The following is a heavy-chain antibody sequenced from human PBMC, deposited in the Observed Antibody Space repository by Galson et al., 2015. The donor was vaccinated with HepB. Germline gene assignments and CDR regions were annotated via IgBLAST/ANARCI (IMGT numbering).Heavy chain of an antibody. V-gene: IGHV3-23*01. J-gene: IGHJ1*01. CDR2: ISGSGDRV. CDR3: AKDGREQWLPTTEYFQH. Sequence: SLRLSCAASGFTFSRISMTWVRQAPGKGLERVSVISGSGDRVYYADFGKGRFTISRDNSRNTLYLQMNSLRAEDTAVYYCAKDGREQWLPTTEYFQHWGQGTLVTVSS. D-gene: IGHD6-19*01. CDR1: GFTFSRIS.